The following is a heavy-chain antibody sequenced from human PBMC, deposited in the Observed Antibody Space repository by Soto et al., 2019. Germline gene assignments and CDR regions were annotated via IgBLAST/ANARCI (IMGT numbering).Heavy chain of an antibody. CDR1: EDSMNSDKYF. V-gene: IGHV4-39*01. CDR2: IYYRGNA. CDR3: ARHSNRTYGLYYFDY. Sequence: PSETLSLSCSVCEDSMNSDKYFGGWIRQPPGKGLEWIGSIYYRGNAYYKPSLQTRVTISLDTSKNQFSLKVNSATAADTAVYYCARHSNRTYGLYYFDYWGLGALVTVSS. J-gene: IGHJ4*02. D-gene: IGHD4-17*01.